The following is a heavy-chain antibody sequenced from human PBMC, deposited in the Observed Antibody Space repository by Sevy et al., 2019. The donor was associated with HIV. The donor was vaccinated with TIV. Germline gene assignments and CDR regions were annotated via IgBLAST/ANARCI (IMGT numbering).Heavy chain of an antibody. CDR3: AARNYGSGSYYNKDY. D-gene: IGHD3-10*01. Sequence: ASVKVSCKASGFTFTSSAVQWVRQARGQHLEWIGWIVVGSGNTNYAQKFQERVTITRDMSTSTAYMELSSLRSEDTAVYYCAARNYGSGSYYNKDYWGQGTLVTVSS. J-gene: IGHJ4*02. V-gene: IGHV1-58*01. CDR1: GFTFTSSA. CDR2: IVVGSGNT.